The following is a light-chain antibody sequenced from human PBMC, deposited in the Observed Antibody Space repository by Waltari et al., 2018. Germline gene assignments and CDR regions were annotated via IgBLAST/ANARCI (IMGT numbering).Light chain of an antibody. Sequence: SSELTQDPAVSVALGQTVRITCQGDSLRTYYENWFHQKPGQAPALVIYGKNNRPSGIPDRFSASSSGSTASLTIIGAQAEDEADYYCHSRDSSGDVVIGGGTKLTVV. CDR3: HSRDSSGDVV. V-gene: IGLV3-19*01. CDR2: GKN. J-gene: IGLJ2*01. CDR1: SLRTYY.